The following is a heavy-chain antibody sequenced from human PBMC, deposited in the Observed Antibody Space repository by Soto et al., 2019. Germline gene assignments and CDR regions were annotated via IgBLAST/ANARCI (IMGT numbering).Heavy chain of an antibody. V-gene: IGHV1-2*02. D-gene: IGHD3-16*01. J-gene: IGHJ4*02. Sequence: ASVKFSCQASGFTFTGHYINWVRQAPGQGLEWMGWINPNSGGTSYAQKFQGRVTMTRDTSITTAYMELSRRSSDDTAVYYGAGVGGLRSPLDYWGQGTLVTVSS. CDR1: GFTFTGHY. CDR3: AGVGGLRSPLDY. CDR2: INPNSGGT.